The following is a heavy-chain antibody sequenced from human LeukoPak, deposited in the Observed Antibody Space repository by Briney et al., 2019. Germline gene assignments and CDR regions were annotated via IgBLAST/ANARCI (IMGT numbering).Heavy chain of an antibody. J-gene: IGHJ5*02. V-gene: IGHV1-2*02. CDR3: ARYNSGSYLNWFDP. CDR1: GYTFTGYY. D-gene: IGHD1-26*01. Sequence: ASVKVSCKASGYTFTGYYMHWVRQAPGQGLEWMGWINPNSGGTNYAQKFQGRVTMTRDTSISTAYMELSRLRSDDTAVYYCARYNSGSYLNWFDPWGQGTLVTVSS. CDR2: INPNSGGT.